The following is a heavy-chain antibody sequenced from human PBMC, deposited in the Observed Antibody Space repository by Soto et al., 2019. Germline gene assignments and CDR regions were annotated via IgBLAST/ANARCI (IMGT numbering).Heavy chain of an antibody. CDR1: GGSFSGYY. J-gene: IGHJ4*02. CDR3: ARGDSSGWVGTVDY. CDR2: INHSGST. V-gene: IGHV4-34*01. Sequence: QVQLQQWGAGLLKPSETLSLTCAVYGGSFSGYYWSWIRQPPGKGLEWIGEINHSGSTNYNPSLTRRVTISVDTSKNQFSLKLSSVTAADTAVYYCARGDSSGWVGTVDYWGQGTLVTVSS. D-gene: IGHD6-19*01.